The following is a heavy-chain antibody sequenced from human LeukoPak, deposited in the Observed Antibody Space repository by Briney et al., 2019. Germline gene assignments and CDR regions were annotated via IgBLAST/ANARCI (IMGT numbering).Heavy chain of an antibody. CDR2: IYYSGST. V-gene: IGHV4-59*01. D-gene: IGHD3-10*01. J-gene: IGHJ5*02. CDR3: ARDGTYGSATFDP. Sequence: SETLSLTWTVSGGSISSYYWSWIRQPPGKGLEWIGYIYYSGSTNYNPSLKSRVTISVDTSKNQFSLKLSSVTAADTAVYYCARDGTYGSATFDPWGQGTLVTVSS. CDR1: GGSISSYY.